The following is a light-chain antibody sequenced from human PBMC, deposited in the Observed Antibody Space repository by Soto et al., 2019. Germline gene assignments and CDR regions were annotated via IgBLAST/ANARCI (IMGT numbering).Light chain of an antibody. V-gene: IGKV1-5*01. CDR2: DAS. J-gene: IGKJ4*02. CDR3: QQYNSYSQLT. CDR1: QSISSW. Sequence: DIQMTKSPSTLSATVVDRVTITCRASQSISSWLAWYQQKPGKAPKLLIYDASSLESEVPSRFSGSGSRTEFTLTISSLQPDDFATYYCQQYNSYSQLTFGGGTKVDIK.